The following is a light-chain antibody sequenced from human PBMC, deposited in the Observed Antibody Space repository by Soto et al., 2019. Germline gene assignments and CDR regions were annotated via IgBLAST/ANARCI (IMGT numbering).Light chain of an antibody. CDR2: GDS. CDR3: QQFYKGWT. Sequence: DIQMTQSPSTLSASVGDRVTITCRASQSVGRSLAWYQQQRGKAPKLLIYGDSTLESGVPSRFSGFGSGTEFTLSISSLQPGDFGTYYCQQFYKGWTFGQGTRV. CDR1: QSVGRS. V-gene: IGKV1-5*01. J-gene: IGKJ1*01.